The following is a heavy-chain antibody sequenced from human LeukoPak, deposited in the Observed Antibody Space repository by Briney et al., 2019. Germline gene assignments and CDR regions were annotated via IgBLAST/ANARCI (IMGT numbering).Heavy chain of an antibody. D-gene: IGHD3-10*01. J-gene: IGHJ5*02. Sequence: PSETLSLTCTVSGDSISSSSDYWGWIRQPPGKGLEWIGSIYYSGSTYYNPSLKSRVTISVDTSKNQFSLKLSSVTAADTAVYYCASITMVRRAPPVPQGHPWGQGTLVTVSS. CDR3: ASITMVRRAPPVPQGHP. V-gene: IGHV4-39*01. CDR1: GDSISSSSDY. CDR2: IYYSGST.